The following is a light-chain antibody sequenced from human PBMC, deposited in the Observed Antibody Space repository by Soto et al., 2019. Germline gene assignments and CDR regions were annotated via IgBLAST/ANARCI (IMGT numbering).Light chain of an antibody. J-gene: IGLJ1*01. Sequence: QSVLTQPPSASGSPGQSVTISCTGTSSDVGGYNYVSCYQQHPGRAPKLMISEVSKRPSGVPDRFSASKFGNTASLTVSGLQAEDEADYYCSSYAGSNNFVFGTGTKVTVL. CDR1: SSDVGGYNY. CDR2: EVS. V-gene: IGLV2-8*01. CDR3: SSYAGSNNFV.